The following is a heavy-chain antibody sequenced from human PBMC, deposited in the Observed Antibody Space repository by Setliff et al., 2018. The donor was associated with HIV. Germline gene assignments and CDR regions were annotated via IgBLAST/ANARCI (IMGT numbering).Heavy chain of an antibody. Sequence: ASVKVSCKASGYTFTGYYMHWVRQAPGQGLEWMGWINPNSGGTTYAQKFQGRVTMTRDTSISTAYMEVSRLRSDDTAVYYWAIDHCSSSGCYEYSYYGMDVWGQGTTVTVSS. V-gene: IGHV1-2*02. CDR2: INPNSGGT. D-gene: IGHD2-2*01. CDR3: AIDHCSSSGCYEYSYYGMDV. J-gene: IGHJ6*02. CDR1: GYTFTGYY.